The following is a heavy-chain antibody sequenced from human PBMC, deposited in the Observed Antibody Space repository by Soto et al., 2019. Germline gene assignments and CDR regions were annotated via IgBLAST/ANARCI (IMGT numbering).Heavy chain of an antibody. D-gene: IGHD5-12*01. J-gene: IGHJ4*02. CDR2: ISSSSSTI. CDR3: ARGSNADIVATTPYDY. V-gene: IGHV3-48*02. CDR1: GFTFSSYS. Sequence: GGSLRLSCAASGFTFSSYSMNWVRQAPGKGLEWVSYISSSSSTIYYADSVKGRFTISRDNAKNSLYLQMNSLRDEDTAVYYCARGSNADIVATTPYDYWGQGTLVTVSS.